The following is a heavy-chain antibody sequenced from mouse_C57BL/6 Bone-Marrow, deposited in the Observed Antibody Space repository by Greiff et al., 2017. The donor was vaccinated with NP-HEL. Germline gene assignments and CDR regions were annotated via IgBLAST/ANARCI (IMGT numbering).Heavy chain of an antibody. Sequence: EVQLQQSGPELVKPGASVKLSCTASGYTFTDYNMDWVKQSPGKSLEWIGDINPNNGGTIYNQKFKGKATLTVDKSSSTAYLELRSLTSEDTAVYYCARRAATTVPLFDDWGKGTTLTVSS. CDR3: ARRAATTVPLFDD. V-gene: IGHV1-18*01. CDR2: INPNNGGT. J-gene: IGHJ2*01. CDR1: GYTFTDYN. D-gene: IGHD1-1*01.